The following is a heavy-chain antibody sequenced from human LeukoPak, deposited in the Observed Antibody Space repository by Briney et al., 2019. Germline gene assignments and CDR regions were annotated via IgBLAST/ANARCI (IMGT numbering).Heavy chain of an antibody. CDR1: GFTFSNAW. CDR3: TTDKVARITIFGVVTPHY. V-gene: IGHV3-15*01. Sequence: GGSLRLSCAASGFTFSNAWMSWVRQAPGKGLEWVGRIKSKTDGGKKDYAAPVKGKFTISRDYSKNTLYLQMNSLKTEDTAVYYCTTDKVARITIFGVVTPHYWGQGTLVTVSS. CDR2: IKSKTDGGKK. D-gene: IGHD3-3*01. J-gene: IGHJ4*02.